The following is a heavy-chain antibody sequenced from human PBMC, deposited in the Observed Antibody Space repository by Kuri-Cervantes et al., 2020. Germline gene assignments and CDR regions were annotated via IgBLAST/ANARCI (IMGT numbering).Heavy chain of an antibody. CDR2: ISAYNGNT. CDR1: GYTFNSYG. D-gene: IGHD6-6*01. Sequence: ASVKVSCKASGYTFNSYGISWVRQAPGQGLEWMGWISAYNGNTNYAQKIQGRVTMTTDTSTSTAYMELRSLRSDDTAVYYCAREDYSSSSGGMDVWGQGTTVTVSS. J-gene: IGHJ6*02. V-gene: IGHV1-18*01. CDR3: AREDYSSSSGGMDV.